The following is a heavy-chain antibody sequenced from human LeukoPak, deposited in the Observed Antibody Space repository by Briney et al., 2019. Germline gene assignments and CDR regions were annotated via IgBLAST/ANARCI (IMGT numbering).Heavy chain of an antibody. D-gene: IGHD3-10*02. CDR3: ARLFGEFLYYFDY. V-gene: IGHV1-2*02. Sequence: ASVKVSCKASGYTFTGYYMHWVRQAPGQGLEWMGWINPNSGGTNYAQKFQGRVTMTRDTSISTAYMELSRLRSDDTAVYYCARLFGEFLYYFDYWGQGTLITVSS. CDR1: GYTFTGYY. J-gene: IGHJ4*02. CDR2: INPNSGGT.